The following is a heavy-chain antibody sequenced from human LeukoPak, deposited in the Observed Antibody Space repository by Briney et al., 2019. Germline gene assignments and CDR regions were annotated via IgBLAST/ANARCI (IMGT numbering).Heavy chain of an antibody. V-gene: IGHV7-4-1*02. CDR3: ARDSGPVLEWLPNYYYYYMDV. Sequence: GASVKVSCKASGYTFTSYAMNWVRQAPGQGLEWMGWINTNTGNPTYAQGFTGRFVFSLDTSVSTAYLQISSLKAEDTAVYYCARDSGPVLEWLPNYYYYYMDVWGKGTTVTVSS. CDR1: GYTFTSYA. D-gene: IGHD3-3*01. J-gene: IGHJ6*03. CDR2: INTNTGNP.